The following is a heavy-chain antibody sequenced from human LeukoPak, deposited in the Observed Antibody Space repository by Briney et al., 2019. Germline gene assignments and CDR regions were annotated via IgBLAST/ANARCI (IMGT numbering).Heavy chain of an antibody. CDR3: ARDRYCSSTSCLLLGDAFDI. J-gene: IGHJ3*02. D-gene: IGHD2-2*01. CDR2: ISGYNGNT. V-gene: IGHV1-18*01. Sequence: ASVKVSCKASGYIFTNYYITWVRQAPGQGLEWMGWISGYNGNTNYAQKLQGRVTMTTDTSTSTAYMELRSLRSDDTAVYYCARDRYCSSTSCLLLGDAFDIWGQGTMVTVSS. CDR1: GYIFTNYY.